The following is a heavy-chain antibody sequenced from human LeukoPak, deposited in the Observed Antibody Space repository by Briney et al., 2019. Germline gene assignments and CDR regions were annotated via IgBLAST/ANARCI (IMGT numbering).Heavy chain of an antibody. CDR1: GFTFSSYA. Sequence: GGSLRLSCAASGFTFSSYAMSWVRQAPGKGLEWDSAISGSGGSTYYADSVKGRFTISRDNSKNTLYLQMNSLRAEDTAVYYCAKKQSYYYDSSALRGGGYFDYWGQGTLVTVSS. J-gene: IGHJ4*02. CDR3: AKKQSYYYDSSALRGGGYFDY. D-gene: IGHD3-22*01. CDR2: ISGSGGST. V-gene: IGHV3-23*01.